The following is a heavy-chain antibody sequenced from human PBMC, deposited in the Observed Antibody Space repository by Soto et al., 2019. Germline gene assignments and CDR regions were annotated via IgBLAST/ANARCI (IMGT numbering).Heavy chain of an antibody. CDR1: GGSISSYY. Sequence: SETLSLTCTVSGGSISSYYWSWIRQPPGKGLEWLGYIYYRGSTYYNPSLETRVTISLDTSKNQFSLRLSSVTAADTAVYYCAREGIDSSGWSHYFDYWGQGALVTVSS. CDR2: IYYRGST. CDR3: AREGIDSSGWSHYFDY. D-gene: IGHD6-19*01. V-gene: IGHV4-59*01. J-gene: IGHJ4*02.